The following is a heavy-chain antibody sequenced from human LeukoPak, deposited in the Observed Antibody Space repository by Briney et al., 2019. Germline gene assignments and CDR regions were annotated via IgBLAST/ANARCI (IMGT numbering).Heavy chain of an antibody. J-gene: IGHJ4*02. V-gene: IGHV3-48*02. CDR1: GFTFSTYP. CDR3: ARESYCIFDY. CDR2: ISSSGSTT. D-gene: IGHD2-21*02. Sequence: GGSLRLSCAASGFTFSTYPMNWVRQAPGKGLEWVSHISSSGSTTYYADSVKGRFTFSRDNAKNSLYLQMNSLRDEDTAVYYCARESYCIFDYWGQGILVTVSS.